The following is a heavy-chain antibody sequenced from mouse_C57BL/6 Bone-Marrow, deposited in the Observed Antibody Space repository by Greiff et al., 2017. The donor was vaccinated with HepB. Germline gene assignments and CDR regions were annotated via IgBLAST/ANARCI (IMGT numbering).Heavy chain of an antibody. CDR3: ARWNITTVVSWYFDV. V-gene: IGHV1-50*01. D-gene: IGHD1-1*01. Sequence: VQLQQSGAELVKPGASVKLSCKASGYTFTSYWMQWVKQRPGQGLEWIGEIDPSDSYTNYNQKFKGKATLTVDTSSSTAYMQLSSLTSEDSAVYSCARWNITTVVSWYFDVWGTGTTVTVSS. CDR1: GYTFTSYW. J-gene: IGHJ1*03. CDR2: IDPSDSYT.